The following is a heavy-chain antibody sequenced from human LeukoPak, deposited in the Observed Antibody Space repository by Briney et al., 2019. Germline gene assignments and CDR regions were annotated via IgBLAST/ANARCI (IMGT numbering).Heavy chain of an antibody. D-gene: IGHD2-8*01. CDR3: ARDPPRPMALMGGIRYGMDV. Sequence: SETLSLTCTVSGGSISSYSWSWIRQPAGKGLEWIGRIYASGSTSYNPSLRSRVTMSEDTSKNQLSLKLRSLTAADTAVYYCARDPPRPMALMGGIRYGMDVWGQGTTVTVSS. CDR1: GGSISSYS. J-gene: IGHJ6*02. V-gene: IGHV4-4*07. CDR2: IYASGST.